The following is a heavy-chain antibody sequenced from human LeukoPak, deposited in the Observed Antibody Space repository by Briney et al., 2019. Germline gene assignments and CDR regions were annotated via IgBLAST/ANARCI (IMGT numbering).Heavy chain of an antibody. CDR3: AKVMSGFSGFDY. J-gene: IGHJ4*02. D-gene: IGHD3-10*01. CDR1: GFTVSSNY. Sequence: GGSLRLSCATSGFTVSSNYMSWVRQAPGKGLEWVSVIYSGGSTYYADSVKGRYTISRDNSKNTVYLQMNSLRAEDTAVYYCAKVMSGFSGFDYWGQGTLVTVSS. CDR2: IYSGGST. V-gene: IGHV3-66*01.